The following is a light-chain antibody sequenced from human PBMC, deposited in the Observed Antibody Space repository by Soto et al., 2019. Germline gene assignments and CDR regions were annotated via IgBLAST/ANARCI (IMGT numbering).Light chain of an antibody. CDR3: QQYYKWPLT. Sequence: EIVMTQSPGTLSVSPGERATLSCRASESVSSNLAWYQQKPGQAPRLLVYGASTRATGIPARFSGSGSGTEFTLTINSLQSEDFAVYYCQQYYKWPLTFGGGTKVEIK. V-gene: IGKV3-15*01. CDR2: GAS. J-gene: IGKJ4*01. CDR1: ESVSSN.